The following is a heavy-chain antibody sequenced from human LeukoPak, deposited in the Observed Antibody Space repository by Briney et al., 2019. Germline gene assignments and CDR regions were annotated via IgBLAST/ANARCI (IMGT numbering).Heavy chain of an antibody. D-gene: IGHD3-22*01. J-gene: IGHJ4*02. CDR1: GDSIGRINYF. CDR2: MSYSGHT. Sequence: PSETLSLTCTISGDSIGRINYFWGWIRQAPGKGLEWIVSMSYSGHTYYNPSLKSRVTTSIDTSKNQLSLNLKSVTAADTAVYYCARHRLASYYYDSSGYRYWGQGTLVTVSS. CDR3: ARHRLASYYYDSSGYRY. V-gene: IGHV4-39*07.